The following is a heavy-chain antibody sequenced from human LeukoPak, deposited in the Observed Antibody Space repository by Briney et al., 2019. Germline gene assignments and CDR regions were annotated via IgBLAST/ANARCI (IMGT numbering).Heavy chain of an antibody. J-gene: IGHJ4*02. CDR2: IYPRDGST. V-gene: IGHV1-46*01. Sequence: VASVKVSCKASGYTFTSNYIHWVRQAPGQGLEWMGMIYPRDGSTSYAQKFQGRVTMTRDTSTSTVYMELSSLRSEDTAVYYCARGLPLCGGDCLDYWGQGTLVTVSS. CDR3: ARGLPLCGGDCLDY. CDR1: GYTFTSNY. D-gene: IGHD2-21*02.